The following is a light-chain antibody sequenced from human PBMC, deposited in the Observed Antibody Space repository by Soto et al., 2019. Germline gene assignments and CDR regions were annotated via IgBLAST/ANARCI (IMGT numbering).Light chain of an antibody. CDR3: TSCTTSTTMI. V-gene: IGLV2-14*03. CDR2: DVN. CDR1: SSDIGAYNF. Sequence: QSVLTQPASVSGSPGQSITISCTGTSSDIGAYNFVSWYQQHPGKAPKLMLYDVNIRPSGVSNRFSGSKSGNTASLTISGLQAEDEADYYCTSCTTSTTMIFGGGTQLTVL. J-gene: IGLJ2*01.